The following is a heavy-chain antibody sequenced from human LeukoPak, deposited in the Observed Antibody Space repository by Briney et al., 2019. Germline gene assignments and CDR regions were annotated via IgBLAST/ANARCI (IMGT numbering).Heavy chain of an antibody. V-gene: IGHV3-7*03. D-gene: IGHD3-16*01. CDR1: GFTFSSYW. J-gene: IGHJ6*02. Sequence: GGSLRLSCAASGFTFSSYWMNWARQAPGKRLEWVASINHNGDVNYYVDSVKGRFTISRDNAKNSLYLQMSNLRAEDTAVYFCARGGGLDVWGQGATVTVSS. CDR3: ARGGGLDV. CDR2: INHNGDVN.